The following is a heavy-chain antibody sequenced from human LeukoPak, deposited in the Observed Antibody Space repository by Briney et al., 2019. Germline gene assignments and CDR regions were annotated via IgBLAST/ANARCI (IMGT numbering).Heavy chain of an antibody. CDR3: ARDRGYSYGLSTRPYYYYYYMDV. CDR1: GFTFSSYS. J-gene: IGHJ6*03. CDR2: ISSSSSYI. D-gene: IGHD5-18*01. Sequence: KAGGSLRLSCAASGFTFSSYSMNWVRQAPGKGLEWVSSISSSSSYIYYADSVKGRFTISRDNAKNSLYLQMNSLRAEDTAVYYCARDRGYSYGLSTRPYYYYYYMDVWGKGTTVTVSS. V-gene: IGHV3-21*01.